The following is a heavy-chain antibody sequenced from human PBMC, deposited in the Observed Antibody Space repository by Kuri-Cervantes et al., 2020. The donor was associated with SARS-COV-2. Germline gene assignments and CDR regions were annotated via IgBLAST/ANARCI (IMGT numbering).Heavy chain of an antibody. D-gene: IGHD3-10*02. J-gene: IGHJ6*03. V-gene: IGHV1-46*01. CDR1: GYTFTGYY. CDR2: INPSGGST. Sequence: ASVKVSCKASGYTFTGYYMHWVRQAPGQGLEWMGIINPSGGSTSYAQKFQGRVTMTRDTSTSTVYMELSSLRSEDTAVYYCARGGGPGMFFEYYMDVWGKGTTVTVSS. CDR3: ARGGGPGMFFEYYMDV.